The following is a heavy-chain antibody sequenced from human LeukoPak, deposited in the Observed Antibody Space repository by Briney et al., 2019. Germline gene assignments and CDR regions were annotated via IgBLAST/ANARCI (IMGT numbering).Heavy chain of an antibody. CDR3: AKGVTMVREGDFDY. Sequence: GGSLRLSCAAPGFTFSSYGMHWVRQAPGKGLEWVAVISYDGSNKYYADSVKGRFTISRDNSKNTLYLQMNSLRAEDTAVYYCAKGVTMVREGDFDYWGQGTLVTVSS. D-gene: IGHD3-10*01. J-gene: IGHJ4*02. V-gene: IGHV3-30*18. CDR2: ISYDGSNK. CDR1: GFTFSSYG.